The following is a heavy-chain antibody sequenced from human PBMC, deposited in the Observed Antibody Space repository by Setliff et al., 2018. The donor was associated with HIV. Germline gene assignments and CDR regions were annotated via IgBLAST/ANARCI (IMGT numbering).Heavy chain of an antibody. J-gene: IGHJ4*02. V-gene: IGHV4-59*08. CDR1: GASISSFY. CDR3: ARHKSQPYYFDY. CDR2: IYYSGST. Sequence: PSETLSLTCTVSGASISSFYWSWIRQPPGKGLEWIGYIYYSGSTNYNPSLKSRVTISVDTSKNQFSLKLSSVTAADTAVYYCARHKSQPYYFDYWGQGTLVTV.